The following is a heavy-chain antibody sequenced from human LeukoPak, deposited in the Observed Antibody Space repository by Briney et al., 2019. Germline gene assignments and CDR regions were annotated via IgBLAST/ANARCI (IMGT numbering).Heavy chain of an antibody. J-gene: IGHJ4*02. Sequence: GGSLRLSYAASGFTFSSYEMNWVRQAPGKGLEWVSYISSSGSTIYYADPVKGRFTVSRDNAKNSLYLQMNSLRAEDTAVYYCARDSCSGGSCYSNWGQGTLVTVSS. D-gene: IGHD2-15*01. CDR2: ISSSGSTI. V-gene: IGHV3-48*03. CDR1: GFTFSSYE. CDR3: ARDSCSGGSCYSN.